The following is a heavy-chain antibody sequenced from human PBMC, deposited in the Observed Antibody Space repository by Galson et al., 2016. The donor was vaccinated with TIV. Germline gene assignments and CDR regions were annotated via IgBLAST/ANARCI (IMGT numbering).Heavy chain of an antibody. CDR2: ISSNSVSR. V-gene: IGHV3-9*01. CDR1: GFTFHDYG. CDR3: SKARGYGYGSPRDYYYGMDV. J-gene: IGHJ6*02. D-gene: IGHD5-18*01. Sequence: SLRLSCAASGFTFHDYGMHWVRQAPGKGLEWVSGISSNSVSRSYAASVKGRFTVSRDNAKNSLYLQMNSLRGEDTALYYCSKARGYGYGSPRDYYYGMDVWGQGTTVIVSS.